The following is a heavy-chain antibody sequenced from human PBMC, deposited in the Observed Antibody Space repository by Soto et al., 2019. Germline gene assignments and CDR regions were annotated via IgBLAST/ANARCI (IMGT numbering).Heavy chain of an antibody. V-gene: IGHV4-59*01. CDR1: GGSISSYY. CDR3: AGWTLTTSGVDV. CDR2: IYYSGST. J-gene: IGHJ6*02. D-gene: IGHD4-4*01. Sequence: PSETLSLTCTVSGGSISSYYWSWIRQPPWKGLEWIGYIYYSGSTNYNPSLKSRVTISVDTSKNQFSLKLSSVTAADTAVYYCAGWTLTTSGVDVWAKGPRSPSP.